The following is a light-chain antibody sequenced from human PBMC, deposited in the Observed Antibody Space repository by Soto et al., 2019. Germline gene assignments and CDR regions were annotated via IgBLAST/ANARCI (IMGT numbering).Light chain of an antibody. CDR2: RNN. CDR3: AAWDDSLRV. J-gene: IGLJ2*01. V-gene: IGLV1-47*03. Sequence: QSVLTRPPSSSGTPGQRVAISSSGSSSNIGSNYVYWYQQLPGTAPKLLIYRNNQRPSGVPDRFSGSKSGTSASLAISGLWSEDEADYYCAAWDDSLRVFGGGTKLTVL. CDR1: SSNIGSNY.